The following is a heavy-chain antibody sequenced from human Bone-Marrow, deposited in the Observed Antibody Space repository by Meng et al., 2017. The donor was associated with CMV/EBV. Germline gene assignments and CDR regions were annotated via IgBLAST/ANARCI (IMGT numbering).Heavy chain of an antibody. Sequence: GESLKISCAASGFTFSDYYMSWIRQAPGKGLEWLSYISSSGSTIYYADSVKGRFTISRDNAKNSLYLQMNSLRAEDTALYYCARDLSAYCSSTSCYWGSLDYWGQGTLVTVSS. CDR1: GFTFSDYY. J-gene: IGHJ4*02. CDR2: ISSSGSTI. CDR3: ARDLSAYCSSTSCYWGSLDY. V-gene: IGHV3-11*01. D-gene: IGHD2-2*01.